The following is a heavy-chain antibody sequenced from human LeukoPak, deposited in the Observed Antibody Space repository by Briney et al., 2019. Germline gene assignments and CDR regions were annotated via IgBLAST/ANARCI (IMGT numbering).Heavy chain of an antibody. CDR3: ARRITGTTSDSFDY. J-gene: IGHJ4*02. CDR1: GGSISSSSYY. V-gene: IGHV4-39*01. Sequence: SQTLSLTCTVSGGSISSSSYYWGWIRQPPGKGLEWIGSISYSENTYYYPSLRSRVTISADTSKNQFSLKLTSVTAADTAVYYCARRITGTTSDSFDYWGQGTLVTVSS. D-gene: IGHD1-20*01. CDR2: ISYSENT.